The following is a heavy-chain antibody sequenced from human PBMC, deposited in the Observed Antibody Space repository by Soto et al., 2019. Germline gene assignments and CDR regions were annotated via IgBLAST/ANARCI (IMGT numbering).Heavy chain of an antibody. V-gene: IGHV3-23*01. CDR3: AKTELRAKTGTTEVTGVYYYYYMDV. CDR2: ISGSGGST. D-gene: IGHD1-1*01. J-gene: IGHJ6*03. Sequence: GGSLRLSCAASGFTFSSYAMSWVRQAPGKGLEWVSAISGSGGSTYYADSVKGRFTISRDNSKNTLYLQMNSLRAEDTAVYYCAKTELRAKTGTTEVTGVYYYYYMDVWGKGTTVTVSS. CDR1: GFTFSSYA.